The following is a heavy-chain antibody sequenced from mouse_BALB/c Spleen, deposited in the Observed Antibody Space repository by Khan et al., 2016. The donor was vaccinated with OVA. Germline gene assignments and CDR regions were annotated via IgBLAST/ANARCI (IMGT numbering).Heavy chain of an antibody. V-gene: IGHV1S132*01. CDR1: GYIFTNYW. J-gene: IGHJ3*01. CDR2: IYPGTGSI. Sequence: QVQLKQSGAELVRPGASVKLSCKTSGYIFTNYWIHWVKQRSGQGLEWIAKIYPGTGSIYYNDKFKGKATLTADTSSSTAYMQLSSLKSEDSAVYFCARNGPDGGWFAYWGQGTLVTVSA. CDR3: ARNGPDGGWFAY.